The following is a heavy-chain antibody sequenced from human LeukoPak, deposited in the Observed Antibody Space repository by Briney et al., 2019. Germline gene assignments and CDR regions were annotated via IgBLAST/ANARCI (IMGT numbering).Heavy chain of an antibody. CDR3: ARGGGSYYYMDV. J-gene: IGHJ6*03. D-gene: IGHD2-15*01. Sequence: SETLSLTCTVSGGSISSSSYYWGWIRQPPGKGLEWIGSIYYSGSTYYNPSLKSRVTISVDTSKNQFSLKLSSVTAADTAVYYCARGGGSYYYMDVWGKGTTVTISS. CDR1: GGSISSSSYY. V-gene: IGHV4-39*01. CDR2: IYYSGST.